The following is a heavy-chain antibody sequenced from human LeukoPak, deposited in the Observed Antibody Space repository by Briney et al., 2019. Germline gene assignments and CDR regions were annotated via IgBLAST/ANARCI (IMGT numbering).Heavy chain of an antibody. V-gene: IGHV1-8*01. D-gene: IGHD6-19*01. CDR2: MNPKSGNT. CDR1: GYTFTSYD. CDR3: ARRAVDNSYYYYMDV. J-gene: IGHJ6*03. Sequence: ASVKVSCKASGYTFTSYDINWVRQATGQGLEWMGWMNPKSGNTGYAQKFQDRVTITRNTSISTAYMEVSSLRYEDTAVYYCARRAVDNSYYYYMDVWGKGTTVTVSS.